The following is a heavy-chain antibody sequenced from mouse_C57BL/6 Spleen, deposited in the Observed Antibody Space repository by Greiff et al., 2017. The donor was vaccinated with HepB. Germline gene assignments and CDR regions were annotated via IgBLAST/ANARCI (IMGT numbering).Heavy chain of an antibody. CDR3: ARGDYDEVLDY. D-gene: IGHD2-4*01. J-gene: IGHJ2*01. CDR1: GYTFTDYY. CDR2: INPYNGGT. V-gene: IGHV1-19*01. Sequence: VQLQQSGPVLVKPGASVKMSCKASGYTFTDYYMNWVKQSHGKSLEWIGVINPYNGGTSYNQKFKGKATLTVDKSSSTAYMQLSSLTSEDSAVYYCARGDYDEVLDYWGQGTTLTVSS.